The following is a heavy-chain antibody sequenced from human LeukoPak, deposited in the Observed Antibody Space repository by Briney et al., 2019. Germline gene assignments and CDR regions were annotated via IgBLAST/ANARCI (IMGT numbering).Heavy chain of an antibody. CDR2: ISSSGTYT. CDR3: ARWLSSGYQFSPGI. D-gene: IGHD3-22*01. J-gene: IGHJ4*02. Sequence: GGSLRLSCVASGFTFSDYYMIWIRQAPGKGLEWVSYISSSGTYTNSADSVKGQFSISTDNAKNSLYLQMNSLRAEDTAVYYCARWLSSGYQFSPGIWGQGTLVTVSS. V-gene: IGHV3-11*06. CDR1: GFTFSDYY.